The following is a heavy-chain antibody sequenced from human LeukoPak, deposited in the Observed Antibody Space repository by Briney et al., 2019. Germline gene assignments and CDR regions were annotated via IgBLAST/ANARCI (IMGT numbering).Heavy chain of an antibody. V-gene: IGHV1-69*04. CDR2: IIPTLGIA. J-gene: IGHJ6*02. Sequence: ASVKVSCKASGGTFSSYAISWVRPAPGQGLEWMGRIIPTLGIANYAQKFQGRVTITADKSTSTAYMELSSLRSEDTAVYYCARSPEVELLYYYYGMDVWGQGTTVTVSS. D-gene: IGHD1-26*01. CDR1: GGTFSSYA. CDR3: ARSPEVELLYYYYGMDV.